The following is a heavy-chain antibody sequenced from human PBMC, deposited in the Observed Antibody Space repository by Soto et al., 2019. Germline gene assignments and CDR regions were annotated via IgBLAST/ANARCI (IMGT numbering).Heavy chain of an antibody. V-gene: IGHV1-46*03. CDR1: GYTFTSYY. J-gene: IGHJ5*02. CDR3: TRAKAAETVSWFDP. Sequence: ASVKVSCKASGYTFTSYYIHWVRQAPGQGLEYMAIINPNGGSTSYAQEFQGRVTMTRDTSTNTVYTELSSLRFEDMAVYYCTRAKAAETVSWFDPWGQGTLVTVSS. CDR2: INPNGGST. D-gene: IGHD6-13*01.